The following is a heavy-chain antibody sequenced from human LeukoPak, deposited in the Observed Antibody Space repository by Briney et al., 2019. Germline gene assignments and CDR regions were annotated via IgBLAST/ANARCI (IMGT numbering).Heavy chain of an antibody. D-gene: IGHD2-21*02. CDR2: ICPGDSDT. V-gene: IGHV5-51*01. J-gene: IGHJ4*02. Sequence: GESLKISCKGSGYSFTTYWIGWVRQMPGEGLEGMGIICPGDSDTRYSPSFQGQVTISADKSISTAYLQWSSLKASDTVMYYCASCGGDYACSNWGQGTLVTVSS. CDR3: ASCGGDYACSN. CDR1: GYSFTTYW.